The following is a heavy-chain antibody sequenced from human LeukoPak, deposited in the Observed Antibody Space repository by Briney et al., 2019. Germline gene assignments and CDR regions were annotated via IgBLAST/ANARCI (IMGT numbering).Heavy chain of an antibody. CDR1: GGSIRSYY. D-gene: IGHD6-13*01. CDR2: IYYSGST. V-gene: IGHV4-59*01. J-gene: IGHJ2*01. CDR3: ARGEPSIASTGAPDFDL. Sequence: SETLSLTCTVSGGSIRSYYWEWIRQPPGKGLEWIGYIYYSGSTDYNPSLKSRVTLSVDTSKNQFSLRLSSVTAADTAVYYCARGEPSIASTGAPDFDLWGRGTLVTVSS.